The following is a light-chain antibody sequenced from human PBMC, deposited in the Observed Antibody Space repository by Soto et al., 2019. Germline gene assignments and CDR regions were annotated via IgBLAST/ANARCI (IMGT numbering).Light chain of an antibody. CDR3: QQYDAFPLT. V-gene: IGKV1-33*01. CDR2: DAS. Sequence: DIQMTQSPSSLSASVGDRVTITCQASQDISNYLTWYQQKPGKAPKLLIYDASGLETGVPSRFRGSGSGTDFPFTISTLQPEDIATYYCQQYDAFPLTFGGGTKVEI. J-gene: IGKJ4*01. CDR1: QDISNY.